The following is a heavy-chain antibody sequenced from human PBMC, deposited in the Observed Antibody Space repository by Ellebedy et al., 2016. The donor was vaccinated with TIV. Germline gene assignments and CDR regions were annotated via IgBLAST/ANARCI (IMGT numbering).Heavy chain of an antibody. Sequence: SVKVSXKASRGTFSSYAISWVRQAPGQGLEWMGGIIPIFGTANYAQKFQGRVTITADESTSTAYMELSSLRSEDTAVYYCARGDHCSSTSCYLGFDYWGQGTLVTVSS. CDR1: RGTFSSYA. CDR2: IIPIFGTA. J-gene: IGHJ4*02. CDR3: ARGDHCSSTSCYLGFDY. V-gene: IGHV1-69*13. D-gene: IGHD2-2*01.